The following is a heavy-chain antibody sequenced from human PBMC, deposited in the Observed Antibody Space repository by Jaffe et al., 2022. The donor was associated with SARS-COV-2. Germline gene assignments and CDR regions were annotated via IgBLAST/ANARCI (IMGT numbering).Heavy chain of an antibody. CDR1: GFTFSSYA. Sequence: QVQLVESGGGVVQPGRSLRLSCAASGFTFSSYAMHWVRQAPGKGLEWVAVISYDGSNKYYADSVKGRFTISRDNSKNTLYLQMNSLRAEDTAVYYCARDWGRVPEYYFDYWGQGTLVTVSS. J-gene: IGHJ4*02. D-gene: IGHD3-16*01. CDR3: ARDWGRVPEYYFDY. V-gene: IGHV3-30*04. CDR2: ISYDGSNK.